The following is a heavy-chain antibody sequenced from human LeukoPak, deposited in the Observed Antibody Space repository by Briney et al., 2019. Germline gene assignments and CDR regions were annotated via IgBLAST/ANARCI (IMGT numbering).Heavy chain of an antibody. Sequence: SETLSLTRAVSGGSISSHYWSWLRQPPGEGLEWIAYIHYTGRTNYNPSLKGRVTISVDTSNSQFSLNLNSATAADTAVYYCARGAGWYDYWGQGTLVTVSS. CDR2: IHYTGRT. J-gene: IGHJ4*02. CDR1: GGSISSHY. CDR3: ARGAGWYDY. D-gene: IGHD6-19*01. V-gene: IGHV4-59*11.